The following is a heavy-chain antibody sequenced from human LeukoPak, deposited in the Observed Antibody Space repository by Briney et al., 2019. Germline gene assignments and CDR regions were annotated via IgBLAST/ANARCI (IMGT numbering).Heavy chain of an antibody. Sequence: PSETLSLTCTVSGGSISAYYWSWIRQPPGKGLEWIGYIYSSGSTNYNPSLKSRVTISVDTSKNQFSLNLSPVTAADTAMYYCARHSSSSRGWFDPWGQGILVTASS. V-gene: IGHV4-59*08. CDR3: ARHSSSSRGWFDP. J-gene: IGHJ5*02. CDR2: IYSSGST. CDR1: GGSISAYY. D-gene: IGHD6-6*01.